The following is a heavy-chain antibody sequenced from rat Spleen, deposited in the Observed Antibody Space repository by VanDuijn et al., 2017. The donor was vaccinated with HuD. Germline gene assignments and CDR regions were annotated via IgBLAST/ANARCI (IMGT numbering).Heavy chain of an antibody. J-gene: IGHJ2*01. CDR3: ARVYDGTHYYDDY. CDR2: VNSAGST. CDR1: GYSITSSYK. V-gene: IGHV3-3*01. D-gene: IGHD1-12*02. Sequence: EVQFQESGPGLVKPSQSLSLTCSVTGYSITSSYKWNWIRKFPGNKLEWMGYVNSAGSTNYNPSLKSRISITRDTSKNQFFLQVNSVTTEDTATYYCARVYDGTHYYDDYWGQGVMVTVSS.